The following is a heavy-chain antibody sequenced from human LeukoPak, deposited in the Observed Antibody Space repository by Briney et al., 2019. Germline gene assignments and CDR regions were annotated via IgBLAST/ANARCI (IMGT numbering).Heavy chain of an antibody. D-gene: IGHD6-19*01. Sequence: GASLKISCKGSGYRFTSYWIGGVRQMPGKGLEWMGIIYPGDSDTRYSPSFQGQVTISADNSISTAYLQWSSLKASDTAMYYCARHEQVAEPNFDYWGQGTLVTVSS. CDR1: GYRFTSYW. J-gene: IGHJ4*02. CDR3: ARHEQVAEPNFDY. CDR2: IYPGDSDT. V-gene: IGHV5-51*01.